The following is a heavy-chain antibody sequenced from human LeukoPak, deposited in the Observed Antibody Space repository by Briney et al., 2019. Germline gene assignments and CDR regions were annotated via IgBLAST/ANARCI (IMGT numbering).Heavy chain of an antibody. J-gene: IGHJ4*02. CDR1: GFTFSDYY. D-gene: IGHD2/OR15-2a*01. CDR2: ISSSGSTI. Sequence: PGGSLGLSCAASGFTFSDYYMSWIRQAPGKGLEWVSYISSSGSTIYYADSVKGRFTISRDNAKNSLYLQMNSLRAEDTAVYYCARDEGESMAPFDYWGQGTLVTVSS. CDR3: ARDEGESMAPFDY. V-gene: IGHV3-11*01.